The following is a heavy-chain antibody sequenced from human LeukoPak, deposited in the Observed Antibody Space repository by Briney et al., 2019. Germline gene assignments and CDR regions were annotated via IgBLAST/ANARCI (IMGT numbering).Heavy chain of an antibody. Sequence: GGSLKLSCAASGFPCCGSAMHCVREASGEGRECVGHIRSKGNSYATTYAASVEGRFTISRDDSKNTAYLQMNSLKTEDTAVYYCTTRPPDYYDGSGYHFEYWGQGTLVTVSS. CDR3: TTRPPDYYDGSGYHFEY. CDR1: GFPCCGSA. D-gene: IGHD3-22*01. V-gene: IGHV3-73*01. J-gene: IGHJ4*02. CDR2: IRSKGNSYAT.